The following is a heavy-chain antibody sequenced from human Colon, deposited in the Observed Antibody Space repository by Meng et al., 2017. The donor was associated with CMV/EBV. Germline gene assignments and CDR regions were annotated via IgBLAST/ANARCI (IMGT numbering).Heavy chain of an antibody. CDR1: GFTFSDLW. D-gene: IGHD3-10*01. CDR2: INSDGSST. V-gene: IGHV3-74*03. Sequence: SGFTFSDLWMNWVRQVPGKGLVWVSHINSDGSSTTYADSVKGRFTISRDNANNTLYLQMNSLRAEDTGVYYCVRGSGRQHWFTDYFDSWGQGTLVTVSS. J-gene: IGHJ4*02. CDR3: VRGSGRQHWFTDYFDS.